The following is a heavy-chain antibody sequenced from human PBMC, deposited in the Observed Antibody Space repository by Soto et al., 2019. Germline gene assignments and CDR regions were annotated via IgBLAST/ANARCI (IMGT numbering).Heavy chain of an antibody. CDR3: ARGPNHDFWSA. CDR1: GGIFSGYY. Sequence: QVQLHQWGAGLLKTSETLSLTCGGYGGIFSGYYWSWIRQPPGKGLQWIGEINHSGGVTYNPSLKSRVTISADTSKSHFSLNVTSVTVADTAVYYCARGPNHDFWSAWGQGSPVIVSS. D-gene: IGHD3-3*01. V-gene: IGHV4-34*01. CDR2: INHSGGV. J-gene: IGHJ5*02.